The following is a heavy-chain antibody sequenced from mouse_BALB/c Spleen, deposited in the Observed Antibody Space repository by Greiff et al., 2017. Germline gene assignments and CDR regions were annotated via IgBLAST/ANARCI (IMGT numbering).Heavy chain of an antibody. D-gene: IGHD1-1*01. V-gene: IGHV5-12-1*01. J-gene: IGHJ4*01. CDR1: GFAFSSYD. CDR3: ARTTVVARAMDY. CDR2: ISSGGGST. Sequence: EVQVVESGGGLVKPGGSLKLSCAASGFAFSSYDMSWVRQTPEKRLEWVAYISSGGGSTYYPDTVKGRFTISRDNAKNTLYLQMSSLKSEDTAMYYCARTTVVARAMDYWGQGTSVTVSS.